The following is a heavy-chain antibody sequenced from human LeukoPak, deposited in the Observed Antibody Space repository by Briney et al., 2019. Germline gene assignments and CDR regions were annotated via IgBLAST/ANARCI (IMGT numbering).Heavy chain of an antibody. Sequence: GGSLRLSCAASGFTFSSYEMNWVRQAPGKGLEWVSYISSSGSTIYYADSVKGRFTISRDNAKNSLYLQMNSLRAEDTAVYYCARPLIAAAGTNYYYYYGMDVWGQGTTVTVSS. D-gene: IGHD6-13*01. CDR1: GFTFSSYE. V-gene: IGHV3-48*03. CDR3: ARPLIAAAGTNYYYYYGMDV. CDR2: ISSSGSTI. J-gene: IGHJ6*02.